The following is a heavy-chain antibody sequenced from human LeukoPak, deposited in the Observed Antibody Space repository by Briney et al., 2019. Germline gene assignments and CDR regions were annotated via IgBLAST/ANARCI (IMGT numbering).Heavy chain of an antibody. CDR2: ISSSSSYI. CDR1: GFTFSTYN. V-gene: IGHV3-21*01. CDR3: AKSISVTTEVFDY. J-gene: IGHJ4*02. D-gene: IGHD4-17*01. Sequence: PGGSLRLSCAASGFTFSTYNMNWVRQAPGKGLEWVSSISSSSSYIYYADSVKGRFTISRDNAKNPLYLQMNSLRAEDTAVYYCAKSISVTTEVFDYWGQGTLVTVSS.